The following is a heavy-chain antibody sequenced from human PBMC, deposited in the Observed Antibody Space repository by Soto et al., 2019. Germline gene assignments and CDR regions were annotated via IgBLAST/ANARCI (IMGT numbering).Heavy chain of an antibody. CDR3: ARGATHGSSWYFWFDP. Sequence: GXSVKFCCKASVGTFGAYSINWVRQAPGQGLEWMGGIIPLFGTTNYAQKFKGRVTITADESTSTAYMELSSLRAEDAAVYYCARGATHGSSWYFWFDPWGQGTLVTVSS. V-gene: IGHV1-69*13. J-gene: IGHJ5*02. D-gene: IGHD6-13*01. CDR1: VGTFGAYS. CDR2: IIPLFGTT.